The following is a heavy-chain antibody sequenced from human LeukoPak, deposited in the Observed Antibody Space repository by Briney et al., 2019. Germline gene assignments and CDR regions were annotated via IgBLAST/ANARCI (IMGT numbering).Heavy chain of an antibody. V-gene: IGHV1-18*04. CDR1: GYTFTSYY. Sequence: ASVKVSCKASGYTFTSYYMHWVRQAPGQGLEWMGWIRAYNGDTNYEENFQGRVIMTTDTSTSTAYMELRSLRSDDTAVYYCARFGGYDPSDYWGQGTLVTVSS. CDR2: IRAYNGDT. J-gene: IGHJ4*02. D-gene: IGHD5-12*01. CDR3: ARFGGYDPSDY.